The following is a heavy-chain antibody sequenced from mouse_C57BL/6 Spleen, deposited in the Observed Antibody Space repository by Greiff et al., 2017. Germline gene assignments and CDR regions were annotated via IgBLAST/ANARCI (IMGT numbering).Heavy chain of an antibody. V-gene: IGHV3-6*01. CDR3: ARDYYDYDGFAY. J-gene: IGHJ3*01. Sequence: DVQLQESGPGLVKPSQSLSLTCSVTGYSITSGYYWNWIRQFPGNKLEWMGYISYDGSNNYNPSLKNRISITRDTSKNQFFLKLNSVTTEDTATCYCARDYYDYDGFAYWGQGTLVTVSA. CDR1: GYSITSGYY. D-gene: IGHD2-4*01. CDR2: ISYDGSN.